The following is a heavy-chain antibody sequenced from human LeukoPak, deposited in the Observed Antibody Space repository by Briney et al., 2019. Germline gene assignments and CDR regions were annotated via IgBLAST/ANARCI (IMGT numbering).Heavy chain of an antibody. CDR1: GYTFTSYG. CDR3: ARDSSSWFYYFYGMDV. Sequence: ASVKVSCKASGYTFTSYGISWVRQAPGQGLEWMGWISAYNGNTNYAQNLQGRITMTTDTSTSTAYMELRSLRSDDTAVYYCARDSSSWFYYFYGMDVWGQGTTVTVSS. D-gene: IGHD6-13*01. CDR2: ISAYNGNT. V-gene: IGHV1-18*01. J-gene: IGHJ6*02.